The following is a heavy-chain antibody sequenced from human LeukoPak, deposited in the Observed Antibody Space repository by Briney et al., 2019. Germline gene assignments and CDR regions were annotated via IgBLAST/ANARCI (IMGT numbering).Heavy chain of an antibody. V-gene: IGHV4-61*02. CDR3: ARGPIPAYYDILTGQSTDYYFDY. CDR1: GGSISSGSYY. J-gene: IGHJ4*02. Sequence: SQTLSLTCTVSGGSISSGSYYWSWIRQPAGKGLEWIGRIYTSGSTNYNPSLKSRVTISVDTSKNQFSLKLSSVTAADTAVYYCARGPIPAYYDILTGQSTDYYFDYWGQGTLVTVSS. D-gene: IGHD3-9*01. CDR2: IYTSGST.